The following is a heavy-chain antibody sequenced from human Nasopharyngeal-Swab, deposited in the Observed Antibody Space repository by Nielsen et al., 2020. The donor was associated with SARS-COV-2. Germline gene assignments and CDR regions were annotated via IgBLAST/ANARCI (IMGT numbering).Heavy chain of an antibody. CDR1: GFTFSDYY. CDR3: ARGYTGWGY. J-gene: IGHJ4*02. V-gene: IGHV3-11*01. D-gene: IGHD1-26*01. CDR2: ISSSGSSI. Sequence: SLNISCEVSGFTFSDYYMSWIRQAPGKGLEWISHISSSGSSIYYADSVKGRFTISRDNAKNSVYLQMNSLRAEDTAVYYCARGYTGWGYWGQGTLVTVSS.